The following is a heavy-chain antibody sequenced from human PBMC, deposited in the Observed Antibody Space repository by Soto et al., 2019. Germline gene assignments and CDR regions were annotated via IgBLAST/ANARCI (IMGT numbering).Heavy chain of an antibody. CDR2: IYTGGST. CDR3: ARASVGPPGGGSWTMPFDI. D-gene: IGHD2-15*01. J-gene: IGHJ4*02. V-gene: IGHV4-4*07. Sequence: SETLSLTCTVSGGSISSYYWSWIRQPAGKGLEWIGRIYTGGSTNYSPSLKSRVTMSVDTSKNQFSLRLTSVTAADTAVYYCARASVGPPGGGSWTMPFDIWGRGTLVTVSS. CDR1: GGSISSYY.